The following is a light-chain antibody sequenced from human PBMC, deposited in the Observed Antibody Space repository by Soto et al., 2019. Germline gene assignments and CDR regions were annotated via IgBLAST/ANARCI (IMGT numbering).Light chain of an antibody. Sequence: EIVLTQSPGTLSLSPGERATLSCRASQSVSSNYLAWYQQKPGQAPRLLIYGASSKATGIPDRFRGSGSGTDFTLTISRLEPEDFAVYYCQQYGRSPKPFGQGTKVEIK. J-gene: IGKJ1*01. CDR3: QQYGRSPKP. V-gene: IGKV3-20*01. CDR1: QSVSSNY. CDR2: GAS.